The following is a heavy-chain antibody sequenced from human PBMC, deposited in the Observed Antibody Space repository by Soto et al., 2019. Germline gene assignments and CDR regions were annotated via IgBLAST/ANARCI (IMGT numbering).Heavy chain of an antibody. CDR3: ARVYYYDGSVYSLDH. D-gene: IGHD3-22*01. CDR2: ISSNGGST. J-gene: IGHJ4*02. Sequence: EVQLVESGGGLVQPGGSLRLSCVASGFAFSIFAMQWVRQAPGKGLEYVSAISSNGGSTYYANSVKGRFTISRDNAKNTLYLQMGSLGADDMALYYCARVYYYDGSVYSLDHWGQGTLVTVSS. V-gene: IGHV3-64*01. CDR1: GFAFSIFA.